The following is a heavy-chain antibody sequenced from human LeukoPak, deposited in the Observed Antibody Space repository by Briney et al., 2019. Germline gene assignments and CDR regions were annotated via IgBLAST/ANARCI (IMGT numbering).Heavy chain of an antibody. J-gene: IGHJ5*02. CDR1: GGSISSYY. CDR3: ARQLKSSSWYWFDP. V-gene: IGHV4-59*01. CDR2: IYYSGSI. Sequence: SETLSLTCTVSGGSISSYYWSWIRQPPGKALEWIGYIYYSGSINYNPSLKSRVIISVDTSKNQFSLKLSSVTAADTAVYYCARQLKSSSWYWFDPWGQGTLVTVSS. D-gene: IGHD6-13*01.